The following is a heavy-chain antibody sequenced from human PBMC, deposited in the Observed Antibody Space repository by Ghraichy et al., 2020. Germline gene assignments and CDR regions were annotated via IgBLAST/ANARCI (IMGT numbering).Heavy chain of an antibody. CDR1: GFTFSSYS. D-gene: IGHD4-17*01. J-gene: IGHJ3*02. CDR3: ARLDYGDYFEAFDI. V-gene: IGHV3-21*01. CDR2: ISSSSSYI. Sequence: GGSLRLSCAASGFTFSSYSMNWVRQAPGKGLEWVSSISSSSSYIYYADSVKGRFTISRDNAKNSLYLQMNSLRAEDTAVYYCARLDYGDYFEAFDIWGQGTMVTVSS.